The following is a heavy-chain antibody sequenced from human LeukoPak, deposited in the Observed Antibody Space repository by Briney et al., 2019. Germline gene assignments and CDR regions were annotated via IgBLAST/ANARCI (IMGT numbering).Heavy chain of an antibody. CDR3: ARDARDAYYDVWSGYYTDYFDY. V-gene: IGHV4-38-2*02. J-gene: IGHJ4*02. CDR2: IDHSGTI. D-gene: IGHD3-3*01. CDR1: GYSISSGYY. Sequence: RTSETLSLTCTVSGYSISSGYYWGWIRQPPGKGLEWIGSIDHSGTIYYNPSLKSRLTISVDTSKNQFSLKLSSVTAADTAVYYCARDARDAYYDVWSGYYTDYFDYWGQGTLVTVSS.